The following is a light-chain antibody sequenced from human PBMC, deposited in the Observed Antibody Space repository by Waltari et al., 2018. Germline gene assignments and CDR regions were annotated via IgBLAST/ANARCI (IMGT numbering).Light chain of an antibody. Sequence: DIVMTQTPLSSPVTLGQPAPISCRSSQSLVHSDGNTYVSWLQQRPGQPPRLLIYKMSNRVAGGPERFRGSAARTEFTLKISRVEAEDVGLYYRMQATQFPLTVGGGTKVKMK. CDR2: KMS. CDR1: QSLVHSDGNTY. CDR3: MQATQFPLT. V-gene: IGKV2-24*01. J-gene: IGKJ4*01.